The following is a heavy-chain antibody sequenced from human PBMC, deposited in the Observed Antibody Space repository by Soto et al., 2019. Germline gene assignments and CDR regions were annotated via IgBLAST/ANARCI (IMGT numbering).Heavy chain of an antibody. D-gene: IGHD1-26*01. Sequence: SETLSLTCTVSGGSISTRSSYWGWIRQPPGKGLEWIGSIYYIGNTYYNPSLKSRVTISVDTSKNQFSLKLSSVTAADTAVYYCARSSGSYSFHYYYGMDVWGQGTTVTVSS. CDR3: ARSSGSYSFHYYYGMDV. J-gene: IGHJ6*02. V-gene: IGHV4-39*01. CDR1: GGSISTRSSY. CDR2: IYYIGNT.